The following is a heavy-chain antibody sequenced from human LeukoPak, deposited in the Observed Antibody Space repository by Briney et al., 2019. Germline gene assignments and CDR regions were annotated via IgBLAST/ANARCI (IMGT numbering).Heavy chain of an antibody. Sequence: LETLSLTCAVYGGSFSGYYWSWIRQPPGKGLEWIGEIDHSGSTNYNPSLKSRVTISVDTSKNQFSLKLSSVTAADTAVYYCARGYSRSYGYGGYYYGMDVWGQGTTVTVSS. V-gene: IGHV4-34*01. CDR3: ARGYSRSYGYGGYYYGMDV. CDR1: GGSFSGYY. D-gene: IGHD5-18*01. J-gene: IGHJ6*02. CDR2: IDHSGST.